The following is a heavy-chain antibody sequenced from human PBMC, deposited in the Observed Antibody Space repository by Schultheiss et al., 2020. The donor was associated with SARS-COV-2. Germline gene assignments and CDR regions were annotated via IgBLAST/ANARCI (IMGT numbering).Heavy chain of an antibody. D-gene: IGHD3-22*01. CDR3: ARDLGDSSGYYFHYYGMDV. CDR2: ISYDGSNK. CDR1: GFTFSSYG. Sequence: GGSLRLSCAASGFTFSSYGMHWVRQAPGKGLEWVAVISYDGSNKYYADSVKGRFTISRDNAKNSLYLQMNSLRAEDTAVYYCARDLGDSSGYYFHYYGMDVWGQGTTVTVSS. J-gene: IGHJ6*02. V-gene: IGHV3-30*03.